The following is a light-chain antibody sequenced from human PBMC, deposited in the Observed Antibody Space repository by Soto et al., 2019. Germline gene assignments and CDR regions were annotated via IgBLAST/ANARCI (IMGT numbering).Light chain of an antibody. CDR2: DAS. CDR1: QSVSSY. CDR3: QHRSNWPLT. V-gene: IGKV3-11*01. Sequence: EIVLTQSPATLSLSPGERATLSCRASQSVSSYLAWYQQKPGQAPRLLMSDASNRATGIPARFSGSGSGTDFTLPISSLEPEDFAVNYCQHRSNWPLTYGGGTKVEIK. J-gene: IGKJ4*01.